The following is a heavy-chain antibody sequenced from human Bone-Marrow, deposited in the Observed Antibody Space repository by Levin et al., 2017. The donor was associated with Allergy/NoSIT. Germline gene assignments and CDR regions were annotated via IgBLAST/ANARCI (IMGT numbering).Heavy chain of an antibody. J-gene: IGHJ5*02. CDR1: GFNFGDFY. V-gene: IGHV3-11*01. CDR3: ARDRGTSTVTTNYDQ. Sequence: HGESLKISCEASGFNFGDFYMSWIRQAPGKGLEWVSYISTSGYTTYYADSVTGRFTISRDNAKNSLYLQMNSLRAEDTAFYYCARDRGTSTVTTNYDQWGQGTLVTVSS. CDR2: ISTSGYTT. D-gene: IGHD4-17*01.